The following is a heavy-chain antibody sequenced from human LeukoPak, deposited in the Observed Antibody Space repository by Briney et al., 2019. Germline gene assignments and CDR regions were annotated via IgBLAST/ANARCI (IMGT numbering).Heavy chain of an antibody. CDR2: IGTAGDT. CDR1: GFTFSSYD. J-gene: IGHJ3*02. V-gene: IGHV3-13*01. Sequence: GGSLRLSCAASGFTFSSYDMHWVRQATGKGLEWVSAIGTAGDTYYPGSVKGRFTISRENAKNSLYLQMNGLRAGDTAVYYCARGPAAGNAFDIWGQGTMVTVSS. D-gene: IGHD6-13*01. CDR3: ARGPAAGNAFDI.